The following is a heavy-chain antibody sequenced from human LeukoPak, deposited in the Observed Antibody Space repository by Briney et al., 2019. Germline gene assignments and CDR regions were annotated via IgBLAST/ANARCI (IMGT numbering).Heavy chain of an antibody. CDR1: GYTFTSYY. J-gene: IGHJ2*01. Sequence: VASVKVSCKASGYTFTSYYMHWVRQAPGQGLEWMGIINPSGGSTSYAQKFQGRVTMTRDTSTSTVYMELSSLRSEDTAVYYCARDWGCSSTSCYGIYWYFDLWGRGTLVTVS. CDR2: INPSGGST. D-gene: IGHD2-2*01. CDR3: ARDWGCSSTSCYGIYWYFDL. V-gene: IGHV1-46*01.